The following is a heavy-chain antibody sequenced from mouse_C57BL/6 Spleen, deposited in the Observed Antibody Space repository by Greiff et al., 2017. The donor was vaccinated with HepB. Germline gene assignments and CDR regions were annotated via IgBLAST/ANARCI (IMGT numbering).Heavy chain of an antibody. CDR2: INPSNGRT. J-gene: IGHJ2*01. V-gene: IGHV1S81*02. CDR3: ARLLINFDY. Sequence: VQLQQSGAELVNPGASVNLSCKASGYTLTSYWMHWVKQRPGQGLEWIGEINPSNGRTNYNEKFKSKATLTVDKSSSPANMQLSSPPSEDSAVYYCARLLINFDYWGQGTTLTVSS. CDR1: GYTLTSYW. D-gene: IGHD2-1*01.